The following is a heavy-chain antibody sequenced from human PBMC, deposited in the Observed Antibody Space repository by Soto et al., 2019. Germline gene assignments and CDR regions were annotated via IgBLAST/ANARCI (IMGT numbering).Heavy chain of an antibody. CDR1: GGSFSGYY. Sequence: SETLSLTCAVYGGSFSGYYWSWIRQPPGKGLEWIGEINHSGGTNYNPSLKSRVTISVYTSKNQFSLKLSSVTAADTAVYYCARASMFRPYYYYYGMDVWGQGTTVTVSS. CDR3: ARASMFRPYYYYYGMDV. V-gene: IGHV4-34*01. CDR2: INHSGGT. D-gene: IGHD3-10*02. J-gene: IGHJ6*02.